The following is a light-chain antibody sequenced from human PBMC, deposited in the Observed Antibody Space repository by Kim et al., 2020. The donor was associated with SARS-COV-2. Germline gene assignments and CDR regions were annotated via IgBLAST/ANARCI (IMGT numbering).Light chain of an antibody. Sequence: DIQMTQSPSTLSASVGDRVTITCRASQNIGSWLAWYQQKPGKAPKILIYKASTVESGVPSRFSGSASGTEFTLTISSLQPDDSATYYCLQYDDDSRMFGQGTKVEIK. CDR3: LQYDDDSRM. V-gene: IGKV1-5*03. CDR2: KAS. CDR1: QNIGSW. J-gene: IGKJ1*01.